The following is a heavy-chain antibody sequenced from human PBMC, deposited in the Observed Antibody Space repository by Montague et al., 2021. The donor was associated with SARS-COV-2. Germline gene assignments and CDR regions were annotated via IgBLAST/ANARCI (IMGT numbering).Heavy chain of an antibody. CDR2: IYYSGST. D-gene: IGHD4-23*01. Sequence: SETLSLTCTVSGGSISSYYWSWIRQPPGKGLEWIGYIYYSGSTNXNPSLKSRVTISVDTSKNQFSLKLSSVAAADTAVYYCARWGLYGGNPGDGAFDIWGQVTMVTVSS. CDR1: GGSISSYY. J-gene: IGHJ3*02. CDR3: ARWGLYGGNPGDGAFDI. V-gene: IGHV4-59*01.